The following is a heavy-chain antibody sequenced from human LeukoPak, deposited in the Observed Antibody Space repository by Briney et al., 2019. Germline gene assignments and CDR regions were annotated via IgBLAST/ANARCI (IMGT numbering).Heavy chain of an antibody. CDR1: GFTFSSYW. V-gene: IGHV3-7*01. J-gene: IGHJ6*03. CDR2: IKQDGSEK. CDR3: AREMSSSSWYYYYYYMDV. Sequence: PGGSLRLSCAASGFTFSSYWMSWVRQAPGKGLEWVANIKQDGSEKYYVDSVKGRFTISRDNAKNSLYLQMNSLRAEDTAVYYCAREMSSSSWYYYYYYMDVWGKGTTVTVSS. D-gene: IGHD6-13*01.